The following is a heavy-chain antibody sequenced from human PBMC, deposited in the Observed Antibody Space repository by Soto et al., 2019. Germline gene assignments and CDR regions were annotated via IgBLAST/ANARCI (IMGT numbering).Heavy chain of an antibody. CDR3: AKDAVYNDGLWLMDH. D-gene: IGHD2-21*01. Sequence: GGSLRLSCTASGLPHSNFAMMWVRQAPGKGLECVSGIYGSGRGIEYADSVKGRFTISRDNSKNTVYLQMTDLRADDTAVYYCAKDAVYNDGLWLMDHWGQGTQVTVSS. CDR2: IYGSGRGI. J-gene: IGHJ4*02. V-gene: IGHV3-23*05. CDR1: GLPHSNFA.